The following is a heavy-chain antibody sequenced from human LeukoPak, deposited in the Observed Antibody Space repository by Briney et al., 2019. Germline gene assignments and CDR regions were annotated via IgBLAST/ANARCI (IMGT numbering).Heavy chain of an antibody. Sequence: SETLSLTGAVYGGSFSGYYWSWIRQPPGKGLEWIGEINHSGSTNYNPSLKSRVTISVDTSKNQFSLKLSSVTAADTAVYYCARGPKAVAVSWGQGTLVTVSS. CDR3: ARGPKAVAVS. CDR2: INHSGST. CDR1: GGSFSGYY. V-gene: IGHV4-34*01. D-gene: IGHD6-19*01. J-gene: IGHJ5*02.